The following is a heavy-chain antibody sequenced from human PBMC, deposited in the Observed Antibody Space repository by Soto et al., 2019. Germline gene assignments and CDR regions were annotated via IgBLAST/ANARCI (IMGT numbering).Heavy chain of an antibody. CDR2: IIPIFGTA. CDR1: GGTFSSYA. V-gene: IGHV1-69*13. J-gene: IGHJ6*02. CDR3: ARKGVVADYYYGMDV. Sequence: SVKVSCKASGGTFSSYAISWVRQAPGQGLEWMGGIIPIFGTASYAQKFQGRVTITADESTSTAYMELSSLRSEDTAVYYCARKGVVADYYYGMDVWGQGTTVTVS. D-gene: IGHD2-15*01.